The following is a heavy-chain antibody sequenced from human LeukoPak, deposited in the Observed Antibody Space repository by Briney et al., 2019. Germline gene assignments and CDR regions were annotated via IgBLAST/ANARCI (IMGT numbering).Heavy chain of an antibody. CDR1: GGSLSSTSYY. CDR3: ARHPPYFSNLDY. Sequence: PSETQSLTCTVSGGSLSSTSYYWGWIRQPPGKGLEWIGSIYYSGSTYYNPSLEGRVTISVDTSKNQFSLKLSSVTAADTAVYYCARHPPYFSNLDYWGQGTLVTVSS. J-gene: IGHJ4*02. V-gene: IGHV4-39*01. D-gene: IGHD1-14*01. CDR2: IYYSGST.